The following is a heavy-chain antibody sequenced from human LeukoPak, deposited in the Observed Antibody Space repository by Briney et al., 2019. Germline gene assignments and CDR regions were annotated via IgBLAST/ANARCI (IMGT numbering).Heavy chain of an antibody. J-gene: IGHJ4*02. Sequence: GGSLRLSCAASGFTFSSYSMNWVRQAPGKGLEWVSSISSSSSYIYCADSVKGRFTISRDNAKNSLYLQMNSLRAEDTAVYYCAREDTAMVPIDYWGQGTLVTVSS. V-gene: IGHV3-21*01. CDR3: AREDTAMVPIDY. CDR2: ISSSSSYI. D-gene: IGHD5-18*01. CDR1: GFTFSSYS.